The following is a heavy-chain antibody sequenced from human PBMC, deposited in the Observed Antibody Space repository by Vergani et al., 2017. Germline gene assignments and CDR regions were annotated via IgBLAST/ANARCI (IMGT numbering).Heavy chain of an antibody. CDR2: ISGSGGST. V-gene: IGHV3-23*01. D-gene: IGHD1-26*01. J-gene: IGHJ4*02. Sequence: EVQLLESGGGLVQPGGSLRLSCAASGFTFSSYAVSWVRQAPGKGLEWVSAISGSGGSTYYADSVKGRFTSARDTSKNTAYQQMNRLKTEDTAVYYCKRADSGSYYAGLDYGGQGTLVTVSS. CDR1: GFTFSSYA. CDR3: KRADSGSYYAGLDY.